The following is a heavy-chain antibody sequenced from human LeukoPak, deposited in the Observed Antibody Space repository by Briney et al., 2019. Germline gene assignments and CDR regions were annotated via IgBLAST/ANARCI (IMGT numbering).Heavy chain of an antibody. CDR3: ARGGLRIAARTNWFDP. Sequence: PGGSLRLSCAASGFTFSTYNMNWVRQAPGKGLEWVSSISSSSSYIYYADSVKGRFTISRANAKNSLYLQMNSLRADDTAVYYCARGGLRIAARTNWFDPWGQGTLVTVSS. D-gene: IGHD6-6*01. CDR2: ISSSSSYI. J-gene: IGHJ5*02. V-gene: IGHV3-21*01. CDR1: GFTFSTYN.